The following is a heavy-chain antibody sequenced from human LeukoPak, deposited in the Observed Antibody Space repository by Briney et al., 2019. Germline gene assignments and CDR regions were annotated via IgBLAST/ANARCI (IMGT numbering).Heavy chain of an antibody. CDR3: ARDHYDFWSGYYMAGGDY. CDR2: ISAYNGNT. Sequence: ASVKVSCKASGYTFTSYGISWLRQAPGQGLEWMGWISAYNGNTNYAQKLQGRVTMTTDTSTSTAYMELRSLRSDDTAVYYCARDHYDFWSGYYMAGGDYWGQGTLVTVSS. CDR1: GYTFTSYG. D-gene: IGHD3-3*01. J-gene: IGHJ4*02. V-gene: IGHV1-18*01.